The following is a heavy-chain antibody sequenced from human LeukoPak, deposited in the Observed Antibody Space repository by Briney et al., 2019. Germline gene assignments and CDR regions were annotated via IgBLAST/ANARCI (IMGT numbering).Heavy chain of an antibody. CDR3: ARGITVVTPGWVDY. CDR2: INPSGGST. V-gene: IGHV1-46*01. Sequence: ASVKVSCKASGYTFISYYMHWVRQAPGQGLEWMGIINPSGGSTSYAQKFQGRVTMTRNTSISTAYMELSSLRSEDTAVYYCARGITVVTPGWVDYWGQGTLVTVSS. J-gene: IGHJ4*02. D-gene: IGHD4-23*01. CDR1: GYTFISYY.